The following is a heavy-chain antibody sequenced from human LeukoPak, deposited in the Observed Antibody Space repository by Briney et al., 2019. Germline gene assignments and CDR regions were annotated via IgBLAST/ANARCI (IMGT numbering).Heavy chain of an antibody. CDR2: IWYDGSNK. J-gene: IGHJ4*02. Sequence: GRSLRLSCAASGSTFSSYGMHWVRQAPGKGLEWVAVIWYDGSNKYYADSVKGRFTISRDNSKVTLYLQMNSLRAEDTAVYYCARGANSVVEPDYWGQGTLVTVSS. D-gene: IGHD4/OR15-4a*01. CDR1: GSTFSSYG. V-gene: IGHV3-33*01. CDR3: ARGANSVVEPDY.